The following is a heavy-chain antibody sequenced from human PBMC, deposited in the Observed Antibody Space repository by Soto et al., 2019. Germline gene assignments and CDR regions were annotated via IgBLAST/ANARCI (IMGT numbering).Heavy chain of an antibody. Sequence: EVQLVESGGGLVQPGGSLRLSCAASGFTFSSYAMSWVRQAPGKGLEWVSAISGSGGSTYYADSVKGRFTISRDNSKNTLYLQMNSLRAEDTAVYYCAKERDGGSYYSRDYFDYWGQGTLVTVSS. J-gene: IGHJ4*02. CDR2: ISGSGGST. V-gene: IGHV3-23*04. D-gene: IGHD1-26*01. CDR1: GFTFSSYA. CDR3: AKERDGGSYYSRDYFDY.